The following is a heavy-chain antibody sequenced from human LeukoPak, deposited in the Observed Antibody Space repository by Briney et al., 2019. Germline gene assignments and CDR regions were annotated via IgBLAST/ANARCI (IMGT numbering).Heavy chain of an antibody. CDR2: ISGSGGST. CDR1: GFTFSSYA. D-gene: IGHD6-6*01. Sequence: PGGSLRLSCAASGFTFSSYAMSWVRQAPGKGLEWVSAISGSGGSTYYADSVKGRFTISRDNSKNTLYLQMNSLRAEDTAVYYCAKANQGRQLAAPYFDYWGQGTLVTVSS. CDR3: AKANQGRQLAAPYFDY. V-gene: IGHV3-23*01. J-gene: IGHJ4*02.